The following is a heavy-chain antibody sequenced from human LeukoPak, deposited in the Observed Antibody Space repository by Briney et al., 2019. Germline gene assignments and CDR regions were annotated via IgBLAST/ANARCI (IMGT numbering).Heavy chain of an antibody. CDR3: ARVVGFTYGCDY. CDR2: IYLDDSDI. V-gene: IGHV5-51*01. D-gene: IGHD5-18*01. Sequence: PGESLKISCKGSGYSFTTYWIGWVRQMPGKGLEWMGNIYLDDSDIKYSPSFQGQVIISADKSISTAYLQWSSLQASDSAMYYCARVVGFTYGCDYWGQGTLVTVSS. CDR1: GYSFTTYW. J-gene: IGHJ4*02.